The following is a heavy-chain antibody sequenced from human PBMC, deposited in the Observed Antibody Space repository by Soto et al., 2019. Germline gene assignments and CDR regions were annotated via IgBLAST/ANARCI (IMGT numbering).Heavy chain of an antibody. D-gene: IGHD3-9*01. CDR1: GFSLSTSGVG. Sequence: QITLKESGPTLVKPTQTLTLTCTFSGFSLSTSGVGVGWIRQPPGKALEWLALIYWNDDKRYSPSLKSRLTITRDPSQNQVVRTMTKMDPVDTATSYCAHRVRLRCFNWLGPKWCDPCGQGTLVTVSS. V-gene: IGHV2-5*01. CDR3: AHRVRLRCFNWLGPKWCDP. CDR2: IYWNDDK. J-gene: IGHJ5*02.